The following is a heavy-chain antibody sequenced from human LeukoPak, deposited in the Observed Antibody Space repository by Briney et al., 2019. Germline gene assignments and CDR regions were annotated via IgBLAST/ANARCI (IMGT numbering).Heavy chain of an antibody. Sequence: PGGSLRLSCAASGFTFSSYTMDWVRQAPGKGLEWVSSISSISGYITYTDSVKGRFTISRDNAKNSLFLQMNSLRAEDTAVYYCARDGYCIGGACPTINWGQGTLVTVSS. CDR3: ARDGYCIGGACPTIN. CDR1: GFTFSSYT. CDR2: ISSISGYI. J-gene: IGHJ4*02. D-gene: IGHD2-8*02. V-gene: IGHV3-21*01.